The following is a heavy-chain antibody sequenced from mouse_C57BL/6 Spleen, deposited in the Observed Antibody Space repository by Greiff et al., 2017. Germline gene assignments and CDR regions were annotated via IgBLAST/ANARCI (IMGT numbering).Heavy chain of an antibody. J-gene: IGHJ4*01. CDR3: ARRIYYDYGDAMDY. D-gene: IGHD2-4*01. CDR2: ISSGSSTI. V-gene: IGHV5-17*01. CDR1: GFTFSDYG. Sequence: EVHLVESGGGLVKPGGSLKLSCAASGFTFSDYGMHWVRQAPEKGLEWVAYISSGSSTIYYADTVKGRFTISRDNAKNTLFLQMTSLRSEDTAMYYCARRIYYDYGDAMDYWGQGTSVTVSS.